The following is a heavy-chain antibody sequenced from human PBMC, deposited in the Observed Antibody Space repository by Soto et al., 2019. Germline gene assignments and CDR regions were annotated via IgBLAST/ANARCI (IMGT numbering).Heavy chain of an antibody. CDR2: IYPGDSET. Sequence: PGESLKISCKGSGYSFTTYRIGWIRQMPGKGLEWMGIIYPGDSETRYSPSFQGQVTISADKSNTTAYLQWSGLKASDTSMYYCARQVPYRLGPQPDYWGQGTLVTVSS. V-gene: IGHV5-51*01. J-gene: IGHJ4*02. CDR3: ARQVPYRLGPQPDY. D-gene: IGHD5-18*01. CDR1: GYSFTTYR.